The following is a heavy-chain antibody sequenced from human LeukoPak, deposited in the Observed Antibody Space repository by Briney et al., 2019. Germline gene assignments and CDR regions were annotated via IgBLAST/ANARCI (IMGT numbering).Heavy chain of an antibody. CDR2: IRYDGSNK. Sequence: GGSLRLSCAASGFTFSSYGMHWVRQAPGKGLEWVAFIRYDGSNKYYADSVKGRFTISRDNSKNTLYLQMNSLRSEDTAVYYCAIYGSGSYILHVDYYYYMDVWGKGTTVTVSS. D-gene: IGHD3-10*01. V-gene: IGHV3-30*02. CDR3: AIYGSGSYILHVDYYYYMDV. J-gene: IGHJ6*03. CDR1: GFTFSSYG.